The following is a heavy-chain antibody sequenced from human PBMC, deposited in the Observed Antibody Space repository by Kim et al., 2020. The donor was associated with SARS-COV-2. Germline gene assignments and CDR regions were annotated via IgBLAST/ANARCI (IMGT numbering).Heavy chain of an antibody. CDR3: ARVQVVGIAVAGTRSNWF. Sequence: SETLSLTCTVSGGSISSYYWSWIRQPPGKGLEWIGYMYYSGSTNYNPSLKSRVTISVDTSKNLLSLKLSSVTAADTAVYYCARVQVVGIAVAGTRSNWF. J-gene: IGHJ5*01. D-gene: IGHD6-19*01. CDR2: MYYSGST. CDR1: GGSISSYY. V-gene: IGHV4-59*01.